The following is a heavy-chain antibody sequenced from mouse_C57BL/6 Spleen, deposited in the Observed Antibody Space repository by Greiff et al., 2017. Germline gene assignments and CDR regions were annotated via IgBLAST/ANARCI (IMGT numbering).Heavy chain of an antibody. J-gene: IGHJ4*01. CDR2: INPSSGYT. V-gene: IGHV1-7*01. D-gene: IGHD2-12*01. Sequence: VQLQQSGAELAKPGASVTLSCKASGYTFTSYWMHWVKQRPGQGLEWIGYINPSSGYTKYNQKFKDKATLTAYKSSSTAYMQLSSLTYEDSAVYYCARGNYTSAMDYWGQGTSVTVSS. CDR3: ARGNYTSAMDY. CDR1: GYTFTSYW.